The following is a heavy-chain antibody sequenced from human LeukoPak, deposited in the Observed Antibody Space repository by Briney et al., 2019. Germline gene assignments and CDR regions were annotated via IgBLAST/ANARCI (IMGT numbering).Heavy chain of an antibody. Sequence: GGSLRLSCEVSGFTFSSFAMSWVRQAPGKGLEWVSGISASGGTTNYADSVKGRLTISRDNSQNTLYLQMNSLRAEDTAIYYCARHRRGRSGTAMADFDYWGQGTLVSVSS. CDR1: GFTFSSFA. D-gene: IGHD5-18*01. V-gene: IGHV3-23*01. CDR3: ARHRRGRSGTAMADFDY. J-gene: IGHJ4*02. CDR2: ISASGGTT.